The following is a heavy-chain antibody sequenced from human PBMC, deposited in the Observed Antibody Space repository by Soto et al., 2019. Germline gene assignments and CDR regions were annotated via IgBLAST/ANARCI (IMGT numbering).Heavy chain of an antibody. CDR3: TRRYDFWSGYPNYYFDY. CDR2: IRSKAYGGTT. V-gene: IGHV3-49*03. CDR1: GFTFGDYA. J-gene: IGHJ4*02. D-gene: IGHD3-3*01. Sequence: PGGSLRLSCTASGFTFGDYAMSWFRQAPGKGLDWVGFIRSKAYGGTTEYAASVKGRFTISRDDSKSIAYLQMNSLKTEDTAVYYCTRRYDFWSGYPNYYFDYWGQGTLVTVSS.